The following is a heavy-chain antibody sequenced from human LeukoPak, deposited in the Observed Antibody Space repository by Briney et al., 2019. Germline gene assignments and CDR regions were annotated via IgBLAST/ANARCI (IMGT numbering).Heavy chain of an antibody. CDR3: ARGYRAGYNYDY. CDR2: ISSNGRTT. CDR1: GFTFSSFE. J-gene: IGHJ4*02. V-gene: IGHV3-48*03. D-gene: IGHD5-24*01. Sequence: GGSLRLSCAASGFTFSSFEMHWVRQAPGKGLEWVSYISSNGRTTFYADSVKGRFTISRDSAKNSLYLQMNSLRAEDTAVYYCARGYRAGYNYDYWGQGTLVTVSS.